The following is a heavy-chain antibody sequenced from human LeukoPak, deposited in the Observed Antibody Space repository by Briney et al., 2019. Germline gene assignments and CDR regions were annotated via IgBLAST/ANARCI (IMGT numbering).Heavy chain of an antibody. CDR3: ARGPPHYDY. Sequence: SETLSLTCTVSGGSISSGGYYWSWIRQPPGKGLEWIGEINHSGSTNYNPSLKSRVTISVDTSKNQFSLKLSSVTAADTAVYYCARGPPHYDYWGQGTLVTVSS. J-gene: IGHJ4*02. CDR1: GGSISSGGYY. V-gene: IGHV4-39*07. CDR2: INHSGST.